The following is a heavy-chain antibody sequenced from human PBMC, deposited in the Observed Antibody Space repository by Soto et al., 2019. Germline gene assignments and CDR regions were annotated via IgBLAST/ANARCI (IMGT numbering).Heavy chain of an antibody. CDR3: ARAPRLLWFGELSPRDYYYYYGMDV. CDR2: ISAYNGNT. V-gene: IGHV1-18*01. CDR1: GYTFTSYG. J-gene: IGHJ6*02. Sequence: ASVKVSCKASGYTFTSYGISWVRQAPGQGLEWMGWISAYNGNTNYAQKLQGRVTMTTDTSTSTAYMELRSLRSDDTAVYYCARAPRLLWFGELSPRDYYYYYGMDVWGQGTTVTVS. D-gene: IGHD3-10*01.